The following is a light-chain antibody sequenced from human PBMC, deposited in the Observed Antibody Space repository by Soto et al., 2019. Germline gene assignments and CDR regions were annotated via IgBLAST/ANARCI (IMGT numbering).Light chain of an antibody. V-gene: IGKV4-1*01. J-gene: IGKJ1*01. CDR2: WAS. Sequence: DIVMTQSPDSLAVSLGEGATINCKSSQSLLYSSNNKNYLAWYQQKPGQPPKLLIYWASTRESGVPDRFSGSGSGTDFTLTISRLQAEDVAVYYCQQYYSTPPTFGQGTKVEIK. CDR3: QQYYSTPPT. CDR1: QSLLYSSNNKNY.